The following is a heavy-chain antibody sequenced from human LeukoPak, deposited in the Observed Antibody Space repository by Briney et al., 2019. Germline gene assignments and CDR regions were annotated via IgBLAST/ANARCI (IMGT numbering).Heavy chain of an antibody. Sequence: SETLSLTCTVSGGSISSGDYHWRWIRQPPGKGLEWIGYIYYSGSTYYNPSLKSRVTISVDTSKNQFSLKLSSVTAADTAVYYCARIEGEHLDYWGQGTLVTVSS. D-gene: IGHD1/OR15-1a*01. CDR1: GGSISSGDYH. V-gene: IGHV4-30-4*08. CDR3: ARIEGEHLDY. CDR2: IYYSGST. J-gene: IGHJ4*02.